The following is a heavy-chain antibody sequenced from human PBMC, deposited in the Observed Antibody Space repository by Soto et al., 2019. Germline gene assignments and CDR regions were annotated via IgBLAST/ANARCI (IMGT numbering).Heavy chain of an antibody. CDR2: INPSGGST. CDR3: ARDDSGFSGSHYIDYFNY. V-gene: IGHV1-46*03. J-gene: IGHJ4*02. Sequence: ASVKVSCKASGYTFTSYYMHWVRQAPGQGLEWMGIINPSGGSTSYAQKFQGRVTMTRDTSTSTVYMELSSLRSEDTAVYYCARDDSGFSGSHYIDYFNYWGQGALVTVPS. CDR1: GYTFTSYY. D-gene: IGHD1-26*01.